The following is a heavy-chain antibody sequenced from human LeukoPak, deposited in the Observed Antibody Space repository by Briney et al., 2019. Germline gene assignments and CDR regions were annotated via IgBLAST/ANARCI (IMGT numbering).Heavy chain of an antibody. V-gene: IGHV4-31*03. CDR1: GVSISSGGYY. Sequence: SETLSLTCTVSGVSISSGGYYWRWLRQHPGKGLEWIGYIYYSGSTYYNPSLKSRVTISVDTSKNQFSLKLSSVTAADTAVYYCAGGVEMATTFDYWGQGTLVTVSS. CDR2: IYYSGST. J-gene: IGHJ4*02. D-gene: IGHD5-24*01. CDR3: AGGVEMATTFDY.